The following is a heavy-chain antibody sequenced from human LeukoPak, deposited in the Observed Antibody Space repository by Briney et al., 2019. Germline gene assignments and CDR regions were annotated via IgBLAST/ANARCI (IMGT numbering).Heavy chain of an antibody. D-gene: IGHD6-19*01. CDR3: ARKGSSGLTFDY. Sequence: ASVKVSCKASGYTFIGYYMHWVRQAPGQGLEWMGWITAYNGNTNYAQKLQGRVTMTTDTSTSTAYMELRSLRSDDTAVYYCARKGSSGLTFDYWGQGTLVTVSS. V-gene: IGHV1-18*04. CDR2: ITAYNGNT. CDR1: GYTFIGYY. J-gene: IGHJ4*02.